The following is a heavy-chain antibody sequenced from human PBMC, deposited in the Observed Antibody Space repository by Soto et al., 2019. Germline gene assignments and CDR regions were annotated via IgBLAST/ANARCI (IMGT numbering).Heavy chain of an antibody. Sequence: GGSLRLSCAASGFTCTNFAMSWVRPAPGKGLGCVAYIGRRDGTILYAAAVKSRVAMSRDNSKSPQYLQASSMRADDTAVYYCTRGSYCDASSCFMPRYYFAMDVWRRGRTGAVSS. CDR1: GFTCTNFA. V-gene: IGHV3-23*01. J-gene: IGHJ6*02. CDR3: TRGSYCDASSCFMPRYYFAMDV. D-gene: IGHD2-2*01. CDR2: IGRRDGTI.